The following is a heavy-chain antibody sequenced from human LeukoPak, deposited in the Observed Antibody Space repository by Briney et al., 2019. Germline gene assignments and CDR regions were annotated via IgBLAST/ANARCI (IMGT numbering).Heavy chain of an antibody. V-gene: IGHV3-7*01. J-gene: IGHJ4*02. CDR1: GFSFTTYW. D-gene: IGHD3-10*01. Sequence: GEALRLSCGAYGFSFTTYWMGWVRQAPGKGLEWVANIKQDGTEKYYVDCVKGRFTISRDNAKNSLYLQMNSLRVEDTAVYYCAKLAKYFYGSETYYFFEHWGQGTPVTASS. CDR3: AKLAKYFYGSETYYFFEH. CDR2: IKQDGTEK.